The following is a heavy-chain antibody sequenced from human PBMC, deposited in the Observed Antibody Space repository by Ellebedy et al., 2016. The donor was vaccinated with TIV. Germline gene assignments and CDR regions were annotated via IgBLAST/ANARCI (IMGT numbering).Heavy chain of an antibody. J-gene: IGHJ5*02. CDR3: AKDALGYCTGGSCSPRYDDWFDP. CDR1: GFIFSSYG. CDR2: ISYDESNK. Sequence: GGSLRLSCAASGFIFSSYGMHWVRQAPGKGLEWVAFISYDESNKYYADSVKGRFTISRDNSKNTLYLQINSLRTEDTAAYFCAKDALGYCTGGSCSPRYDDWFDPWGQGTLVTVSS. D-gene: IGHD2-8*02. V-gene: IGHV3-30*18.